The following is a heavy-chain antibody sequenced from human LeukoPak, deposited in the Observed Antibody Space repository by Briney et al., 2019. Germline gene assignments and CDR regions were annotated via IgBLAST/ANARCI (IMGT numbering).Heavy chain of an antibody. D-gene: IGHD3-10*01. CDR3: ARGRRVTMVRGGWFDP. V-gene: IGHV4-34*01. CDR2: INHSGST. J-gene: IGHJ5*02. CDR1: GGSFSGYY. Sequence: SETLSLTCAVYGGSFSGYYWSWIRQPPGKGLEWIGDINHSGSTNYNPSLKSRVTISVDTSKNQFSLRLSSVTAADTAVYYCARGRRVTMVRGGWFDPWGQGTLVTVSS.